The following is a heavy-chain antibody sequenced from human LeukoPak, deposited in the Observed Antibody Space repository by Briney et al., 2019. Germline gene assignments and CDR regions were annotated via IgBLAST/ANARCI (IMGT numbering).Heavy chain of an antibody. CDR2: IYYSGST. J-gene: IGHJ4*02. CDR3: ARDYTLGSGYIGY. CDR1: GGSISSYY. D-gene: IGHD3-22*01. V-gene: IGHV4-59*01. Sequence: SETLSLTCTVSGGSISSYYWSWIRQPPGKGLEWIGYIYYSGSTNYNPSLKSRVTISVDTSKNQFSLKLSSVTAADTAVYYCARDYTLGSGYIGYWGQGTLVTVSS.